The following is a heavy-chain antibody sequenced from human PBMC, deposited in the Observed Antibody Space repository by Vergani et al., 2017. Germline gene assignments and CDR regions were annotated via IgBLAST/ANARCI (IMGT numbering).Heavy chain of an antibody. J-gene: IGHJ6*03. CDR1: GGSISSYY. V-gene: IGHV4-4*07. Sequence: QVQLQESGPGLVKPSQTLSLTCTVSGGSISSYYWSWIRQPAGKGLEWIGRIYTSGSTNYNPSLKSRVTMSVDTSKNQFSLKLRSVTAADTAVYYCARWWRPGAWTVVDYMDVWGKGTTVTVSS. CDR2: IYTSGST. CDR3: ARWWRPGAWTVVDYMDV. D-gene: IGHD2-15*01.